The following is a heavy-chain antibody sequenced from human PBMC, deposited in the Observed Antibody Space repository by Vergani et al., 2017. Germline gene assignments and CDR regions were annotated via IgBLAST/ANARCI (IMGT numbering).Heavy chain of an antibody. V-gene: IGHV3-30*04. CDR1: GFTFSSYA. J-gene: IGHJ4*02. D-gene: IGHD1-7*01. CDR2: ISYDGSNK. Sequence: QVQLVESGGGVVQPGRSLRLSCAASGFTFSSYAMHWVRQAPGKGLEWVAVISYDGSNKYYADSVKGRFTISRDNSKNTLYLQMNNLRAEDTAVYYCAREKGGTLDYWGQGTLVTVSS. CDR3: AREKGGTLDY.